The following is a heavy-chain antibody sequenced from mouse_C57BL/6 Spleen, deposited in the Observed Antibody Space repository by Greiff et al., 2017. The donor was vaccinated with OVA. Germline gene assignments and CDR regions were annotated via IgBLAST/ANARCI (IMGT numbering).Heavy chain of an antibody. CDR2: ISSGGDYI. CDR3: TRVTGTRGYFDY. CDR1: GFTFSSYA. D-gene: IGHD4-1*01. J-gene: IGHJ2*01. Sequence: EVKLQESGEGLVKPGGSLKLSCAASGFTFSSYAMSWVRQTPEKRLEWVAYISSGGDYIYYAATVKGRVTISRDKARNTLYLQMSSLKSEDTAMYYCTRVTGTRGYFDYWGQGTTLTVSS. V-gene: IGHV5-9-1*02.